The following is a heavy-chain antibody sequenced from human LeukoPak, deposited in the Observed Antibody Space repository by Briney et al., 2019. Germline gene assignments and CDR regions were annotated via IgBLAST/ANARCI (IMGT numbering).Heavy chain of an antibody. D-gene: IGHD2-2*01. J-gene: IGHJ5*02. CDR3: ASQIVVVPAAIEAFDP. CDR1: GGSFSGYY. Sequence: KPSETLSLTCAVYGGSFSGYYWSWIRQPPGKGLEWIGEINHSGSTNYNPSPKSRVTISVDTSKNQFSLKLSSVTAADTAVYYCASQIVVVPAAIEAFDPWGQGTLVTVSS. CDR2: INHSGST. V-gene: IGHV4-34*01.